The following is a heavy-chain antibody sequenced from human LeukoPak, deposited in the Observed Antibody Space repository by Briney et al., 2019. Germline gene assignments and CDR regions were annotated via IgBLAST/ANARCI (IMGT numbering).Heavy chain of an antibody. CDR1: GFTFSSYN. D-gene: IGHD3-22*01. CDR2: ISSSSSYI. Sequence: PGGSLRLSCAASGFTFSSYNMNWVRQAPGKGLEWVSSISSSSSYIYYADSVKGRFTISRDNAKNSLYLQMNSLRAEDTAVYYCARVVSSGYSNWFDPWGQGTLVTVSS. CDR3: ARVVSSGYSNWFDP. J-gene: IGHJ5*02. V-gene: IGHV3-21*01.